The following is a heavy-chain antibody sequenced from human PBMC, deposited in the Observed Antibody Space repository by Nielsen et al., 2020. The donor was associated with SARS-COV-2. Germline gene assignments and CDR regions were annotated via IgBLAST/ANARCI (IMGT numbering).Heavy chain of an antibody. J-gene: IGHJ5*02. CDR2: IYYSGST. Sequence: SETLSLTCTVSGGSISSYYWSWIRQPPGKGLEWIGYIYYSGSTNYNPSLKGRVTMSIDTSKNQFSLKLSSVTAADTAVYYCARHSGVWYWFDPWGQGTLVTVSS. CDR3: ARHSGVWYWFDP. D-gene: IGHD3-10*01. CDR1: GGSISSYY. V-gene: IGHV4-59*08.